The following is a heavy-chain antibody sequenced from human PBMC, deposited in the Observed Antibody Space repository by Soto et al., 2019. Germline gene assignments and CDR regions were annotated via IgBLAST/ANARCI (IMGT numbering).Heavy chain of an antibody. CDR3: ARDYSSYGPFDY. J-gene: IGHJ4*02. D-gene: IGHD5-18*01. CDR1: GFTVSNNY. CDR2: IYNGGST. V-gene: IGHV3-66*01. Sequence: PGGSLRLSCAASGFTVSNNYMSWVRQAPGEGLEWVSVIYNGGSTYYADSVKGRFTISRDNAKNSLYLQMNSLRAEDTAVYYCARDYSSYGPFDYWGQGTLVTVSS.